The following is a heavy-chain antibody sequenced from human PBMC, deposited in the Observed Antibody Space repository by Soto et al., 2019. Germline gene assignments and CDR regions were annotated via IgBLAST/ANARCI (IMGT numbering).Heavy chain of an antibody. CDR3: ARGRGGYSYGHPTYYFDY. Sequence: ASETMSLTCAVYGGSFSDYYWIWIRQPPGKGLEWIGEINHSGSTNYNPSLKSRVTISVDTSKNQFSLKLSSVTAADTAVYYCARGRGGYSYGHPTYYFDYWGQGTLVTVSS. CDR2: INHSGST. J-gene: IGHJ4*02. V-gene: IGHV4-34*01. D-gene: IGHD5-18*01. CDR1: GGSFSDYY.